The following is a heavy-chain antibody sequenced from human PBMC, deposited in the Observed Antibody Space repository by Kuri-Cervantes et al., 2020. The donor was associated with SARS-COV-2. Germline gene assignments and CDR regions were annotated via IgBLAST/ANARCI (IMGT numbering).Heavy chain of an antibody. CDR3: ARSIAVAEYYYYYYYMDV. D-gene: IGHD6-19*01. CDR1: GYTLTELS. V-gene: IGHV1-24*01. CDR2: FDPGDGET. J-gene: IGHJ6*03. Sequence: ASVKVSCKVSGYTLTELSMHWVRQAPGKGLEWMGGFDPGDGETICAQKFQGRVTMTEDTSTDTAYMELSSLRSEDTAVYYCARSIAVAEYYYYYYYMDVWGKGTTVTVSS.